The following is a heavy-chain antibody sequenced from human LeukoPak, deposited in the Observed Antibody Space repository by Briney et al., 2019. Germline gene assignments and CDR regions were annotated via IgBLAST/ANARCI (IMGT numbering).Heavy chain of an antibody. V-gene: IGHV3-7*03. J-gene: IGHJ6*02. CDR1: GFTFSSYW. D-gene: IGHD4-17*01. Sequence: GGSLRLSCAASGFTFSSYWMSWVRQAPGKGLEWVANIKQDGSEKYYVDSVKGRFTISRDNAKNSLYLQMNSLRAEDTALYHCARGPVGDYLDYYGMDVWGQGTTVTVSS. CDR2: IKQDGSEK. CDR3: ARGPVGDYLDYYGMDV.